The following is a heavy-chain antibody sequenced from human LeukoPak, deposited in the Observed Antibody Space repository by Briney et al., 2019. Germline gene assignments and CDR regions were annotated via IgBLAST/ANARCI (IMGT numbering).Heavy chain of an antibody. CDR3: ARGIAVAGASPKDAFNI. J-gene: IGHJ3*02. V-gene: IGHV4-39*07. CDR1: GGSISTSSYY. CDR2: VFYSGST. D-gene: IGHD6-19*01. Sequence: SETLSLTCTVSGGSISTSSYYWGWLRQPPGKGLEWIGSVFYSGSTDYNPSLKSRVTILVDTSKDHFSLKLNSVTAADTAVYYCARGIAVAGASPKDAFNIWGQGAMVTVSS.